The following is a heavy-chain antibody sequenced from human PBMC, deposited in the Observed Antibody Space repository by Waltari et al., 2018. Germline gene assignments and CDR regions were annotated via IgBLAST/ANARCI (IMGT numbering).Heavy chain of an antibody. CDR2: INPNSEGT. Sequence: QVQLVQSGAEVKRPGGSVKVSCKASGYTFTNYYMNWVRQAPGQGPEWMGWINPNSEGTHSAEKFHVRVLMTSDTSVNTVYMELSSLRSDDTAVYYCAREQTRSRVATIISWGQGTLLTVSS. D-gene: IGHD5-12*01. CDR1: GYTFTNYY. J-gene: IGHJ5*02. V-gene: IGHV1-2*02. CDR3: AREQTRSRVATIIS.